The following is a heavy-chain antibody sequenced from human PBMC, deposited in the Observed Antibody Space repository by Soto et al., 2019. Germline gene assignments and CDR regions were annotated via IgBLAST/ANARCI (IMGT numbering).Heavy chain of an antibody. V-gene: IGHV5-51*01. CDR3: ARQCSSTSCDYYYYGMDV. D-gene: IGHD2-2*01. J-gene: IGHJ6*02. Sequence: PGESLKISCKGSGYSFTSYWIGWVRQMPGKGLEWMGIIYPGDSDTRYSPSFQGQVTISADKSISTANLQWSSLKASDTAMYYCARQCSSTSCDYYYYGMDVWGQGTTVTVSS. CDR2: IYPGDSDT. CDR1: GYSFTSYW.